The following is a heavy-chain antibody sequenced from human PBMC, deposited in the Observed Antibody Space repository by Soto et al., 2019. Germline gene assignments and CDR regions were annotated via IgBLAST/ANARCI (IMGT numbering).Heavy chain of an antibody. Sequence: QVQLVESGGTLVKPGGSLRLSCATSGFTFSHYYMSWIRQAPGKGLEWVSYTSSSSTYTNYADSVKGRFTISRDDARNSLYLQMNSLRAEDTAVYYCATEYYGRLDSWGQGTLVTVSS. CDR2: TSSSSTYT. CDR1: GFTFSHYY. CDR3: ATEYYGRLDS. J-gene: IGHJ4*02. V-gene: IGHV3-11*06. D-gene: IGHD4-17*01.